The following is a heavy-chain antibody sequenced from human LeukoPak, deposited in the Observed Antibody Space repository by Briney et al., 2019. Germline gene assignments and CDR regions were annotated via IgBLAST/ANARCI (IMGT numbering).Heavy chain of an antibody. V-gene: IGHV1-46*01. J-gene: IGHJ5*02. D-gene: IGHD3-3*01. CDR1: GYTFTSYY. Sequence: ASVKVSCKASGYTFTSYYMHWVRQAPGQGLEWMGIINPSGGSTSYAQKFQGRVTMTRDTSTSTVYMELSSLRSEDTAVYHCARGFHDFWSGDNWFDPWGQGTLVTVSS. CDR3: ARGFHDFWSGDNWFDP. CDR2: INPSGGST.